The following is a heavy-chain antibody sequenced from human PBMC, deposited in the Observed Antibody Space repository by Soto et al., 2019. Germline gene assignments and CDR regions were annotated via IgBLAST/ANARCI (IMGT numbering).Heavy chain of an antibody. V-gene: IGHV3-30-3*01. CDR1: GFTFSSYA. CDR2: ISYDGSNK. Sequence: SLRLSCAASGFTFSSYAMHWVRQAPGKGLEWVAVISYDGSNKYYADSVKGRFTISRDNSKNTLYLQMNSLRAEDTAVYYCARDGSRWLNPKYYDYGMDLWGQGTTVTVS. J-gene: IGHJ6*02. D-gene: IGHD6-13*01. CDR3: ARDGSRWLNPKYYDYGMDL.